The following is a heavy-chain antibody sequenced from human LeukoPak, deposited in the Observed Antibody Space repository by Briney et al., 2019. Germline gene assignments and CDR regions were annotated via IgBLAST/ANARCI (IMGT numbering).Heavy chain of an antibody. CDR2: ISRSSRHV. CDR3: VRDFMGMGGTTAYLHH. CDR1: GFTFSDYS. J-gene: IGHJ1*01. D-gene: IGHD1-1*01. V-gene: IGHV3-21*01. Sequence: PGGSLRLSCAASGFTFSDYSMNWVRQAPGKGLEWVSSISRSSRHVYYGSSVKGRFTISRDNAKNSLFLQMNSLRAEDMAVYYCVRDFMGMGGTTAYLHHWGQGTLVTVSS.